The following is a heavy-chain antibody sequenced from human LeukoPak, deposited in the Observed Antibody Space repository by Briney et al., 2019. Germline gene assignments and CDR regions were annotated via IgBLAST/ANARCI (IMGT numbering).Heavy chain of an antibody. CDR2: ISGSGGST. Sequence: QPGGSLRLSCAASGFTFSSYAMSWVRQAPGKGLEWVSAISGSGGSTYDADSVKGRFTISRDNSKNTLYLQMNSLRAEDTAVYYCAKLPTVTTVYYYMDVWGKGTTVTVSS. D-gene: IGHD4-17*01. CDR1: GFTFSSYA. CDR3: AKLPTVTTVYYYMDV. J-gene: IGHJ6*03. V-gene: IGHV3-23*01.